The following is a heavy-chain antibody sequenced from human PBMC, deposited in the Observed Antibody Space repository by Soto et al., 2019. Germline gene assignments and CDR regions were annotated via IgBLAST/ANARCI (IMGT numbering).Heavy chain of an antibody. V-gene: IGHV4-34*01. CDR3: ARGQRFSDWFDP. D-gene: IGHD3-3*01. Sequence: SETLSLTCAVYGGSFSGYYWSWIRQPPGKGLEWIGEINHSGSTNYNPSLKSRVTISVDTSKNQFSLRLLSVTDADTAVYFCARGQRFSDWFDPWGQGTLVTVSS. J-gene: IGHJ5*02. CDR1: GGSFSGYY. CDR2: INHSGST.